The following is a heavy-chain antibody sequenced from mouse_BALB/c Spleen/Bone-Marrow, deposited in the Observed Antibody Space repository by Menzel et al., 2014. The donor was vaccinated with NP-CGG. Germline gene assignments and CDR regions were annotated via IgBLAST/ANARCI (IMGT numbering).Heavy chain of an antibody. Sequence: EVQVVESGPELVKPGAPVKISCKTSGYTFTDYTIHWVKQSHGKSLEWIGHINPNIGGTTYNQKFKSKATLTLDKSSTTAYMELRSLTSEDSAVYYCTRSRYGDYWGQGTTLTVSS. CDR3: TRSRYGDY. J-gene: IGHJ2*01. V-gene: IGHV1-18*01. CDR1: GYTFTDYT. CDR2: INPNIGGT. D-gene: IGHD2-14*01.